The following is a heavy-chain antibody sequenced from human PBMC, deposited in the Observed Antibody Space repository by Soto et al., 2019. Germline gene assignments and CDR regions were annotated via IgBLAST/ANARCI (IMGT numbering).Heavy chain of an antibody. CDR3: ARQTTVTTEVSYYYYGMDV. D-gene: IGHD4-17*01. CDR2: IYPGDSDT. Sequence: GESLKISCKGSGYSFTSYWIGWVRQMPGKGLEWMGIIYPGDSDTRYSPSFQGQVTISADKSISTAYLQWSSLKASDTAMYYCARQTTVTTEVSYYYYGMDVWGQGTTVTVS. V-gene: IGHV5-51*01. J-gene: IGHJ6*02. CDR1: GYSFTSYW.